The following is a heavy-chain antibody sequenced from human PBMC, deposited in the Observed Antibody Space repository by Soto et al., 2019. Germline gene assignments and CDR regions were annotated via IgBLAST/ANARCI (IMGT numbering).Heavy chain of an antibody. D-gene: IGHD6-13*01. Sequence: ASVKVSFKTSGYTFTNNFMHCVRQAPGQGLEWMGMIYPNGGTTDYAQKFQGRVTMTSDTSTTTVYMELSSLTADDRAVYYCVRDNSGFDYWGQGTVVTVSS. V-gene: IGHV1-46*03. J-gene: IGHJ4*02. CDR2: IYPNGGTT. CDR1: GYTFTNNF. CDR3: VRDNSGFDY.